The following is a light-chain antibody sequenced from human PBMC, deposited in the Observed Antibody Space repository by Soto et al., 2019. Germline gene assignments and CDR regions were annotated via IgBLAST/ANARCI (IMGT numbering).Light chain of an antibody. CDR2: EAT. Sequence: QSVLTQPASVSGSPGQSITISCAGTRSDIGASNSVSWYQHLPGRSPTLIIYEATNRPSGVSERFSGSKAGDTASLTISGLQADDESEYFCISYKTDDTFXFGGGTKLTV. CDR3: ISYKTDDTFX. CDR1: RSDIGASNS. V-gene: IGLV2-14*01. J-gene: IGLJ1*01.